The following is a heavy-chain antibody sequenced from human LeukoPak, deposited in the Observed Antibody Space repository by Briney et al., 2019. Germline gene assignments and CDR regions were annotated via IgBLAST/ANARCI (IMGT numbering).Heavy chain of an antibody. CDR3: AKDRVVVPAADEYFQH. D-gene: IGHD2-2*01. J-gene: IGHJ1*01. CDR2: ISGSGGST. Sequence: GGSLRLSCAASGFTFSNYAMSWVRQAPGKGLEWVSGISGSGGSTYYADSVKGRFTISRDNSKNTLYLQMNSLRAEDTAVYYCAKDRVVVPAADEYFQHWGQGTLVTVSS. CDR1: GFTFSNYA. V-gene: IGHV3-23*01.